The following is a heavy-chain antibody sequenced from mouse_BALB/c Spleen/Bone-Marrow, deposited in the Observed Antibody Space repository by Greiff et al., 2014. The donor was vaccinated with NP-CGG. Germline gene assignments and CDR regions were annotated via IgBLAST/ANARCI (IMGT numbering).Heavy chain of an antibody. CDR3: ARTPYESYWHFDV. D-gene: IGHD2-12*01. CDR2: ISCYNGAT. V-gene: IGHV1S34*01. Sequence: LVKTGASVKISCKASGYSFTGYYMHWVKRSHGKSLEWIGYISCYNGATSYNQKFKGKATFTVDTSSSTAYMQFNSLTSEDSAVYYCARTPYESYWHFDVWGAGTTVTVSS. CDR1: GYSFTGYY. J-gene: IGHJ1*01.